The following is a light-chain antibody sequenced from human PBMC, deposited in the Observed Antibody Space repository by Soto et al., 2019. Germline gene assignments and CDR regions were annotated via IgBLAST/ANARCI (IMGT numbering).Light chain of an antibody. V-gene: IGKV3-20*01. J-gene: IGKJ2*01. Sequence: EIVLTQSPGTLSLSPGDRATLSCRASQSVSSSYLAWYQQKPGQAPRLLIYGTSSRATGIPDRFSGSGSGTDFTLTISRLEPEDLAVYYCQQFGSPPLYTFGQGTKLGIK. CDR3: QQFGSPPLYT. CDR1: QSVSSSY. CDR2: GTS.